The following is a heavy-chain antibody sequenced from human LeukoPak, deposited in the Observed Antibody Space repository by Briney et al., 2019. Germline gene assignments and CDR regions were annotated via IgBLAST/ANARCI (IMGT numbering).Heavy chain of an antibody. CDR2: ISWNSGSI. CDR1: GFTFDDHA. V-gene: IGHV3-9*01. J-gene: IGHJ4*02. Sequence: GGSLRLSCAASGFTFDDHAMHWVRQAPGKGLEWVSGISWNSGSIGYADSVKGRFTTSRDNAKNSLYLQMNSLRVEDTALYYCAKEGTAYCSGGSCHETDYWGQGTLVTVSS. D-gene: IGHD2-15*01. CDR3: AKEGTAYCSGGSCHETDY.